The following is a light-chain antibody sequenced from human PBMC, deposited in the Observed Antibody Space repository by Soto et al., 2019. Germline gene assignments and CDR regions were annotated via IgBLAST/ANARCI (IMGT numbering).Light chain of an antibody. CDR1: ESVRHY. Sequence: IVLTQSPATLSLSPGERAPLSWRARESVRHYVAWYPQKPAQAPRLLIYDASNRATGIPARFSGSGSGTDYTLTISSLEAEDFAVYYCQHRDNWSYIFGQGTKVDIK. V-gene: IGKV3-11*01. J-gene: IGKJ2*01. CDR3: QHRDNWSYI. CDR2: DAS.